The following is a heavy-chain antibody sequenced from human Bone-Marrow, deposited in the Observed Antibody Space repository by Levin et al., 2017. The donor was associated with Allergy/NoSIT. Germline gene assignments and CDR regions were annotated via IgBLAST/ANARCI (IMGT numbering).Heavy chain of an antibody. D-gene: IGHD1-26*01. J-gene: IGHJ4*02. Sequence: SGPTLVKPTQTLTLTCTVSGFSLKTHGMCVSWLRQPPGKALEWLARIDWDDDEFHSTSLKTRLTISKDTSKNQVVLTMTNMDPVDSATYYCARVTRREVLIPYDFWGQGTPVTVSS. CDR2: IDWDDDE. V-gene: IGHV2-70*17. CDR3: ARVTRREVLIPYDF. CDR1: GFSLKTHGMC.